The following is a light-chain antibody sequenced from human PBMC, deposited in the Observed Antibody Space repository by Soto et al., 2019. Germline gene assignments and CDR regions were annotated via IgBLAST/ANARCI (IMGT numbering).Light chain of an antibody. CDR1: QSVRSN. CDR2: STF. CDR3: QQYNSYPPT. V-gene: IGKV3-15*01. Sequence: ETVMTQSPATLSVSPGERATLSCRASQSVRSNLAWYQQKPGQAPRLLIYSTFTRATGIPARFSGSGSGTEFTLTISSLQSEDFATYYCQQYNSYPPTFGQGTRLDI. J-gene: IGKJ2*01.